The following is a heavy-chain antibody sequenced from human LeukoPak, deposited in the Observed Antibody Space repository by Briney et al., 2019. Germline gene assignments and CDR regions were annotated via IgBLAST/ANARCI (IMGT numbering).Heavy chain of an antibody. D-gene: IGHD3-10*01. J-gene: IGHJ6*02. CDR1: GFTFSNYW. CDR2: INSDGSSA. CDR3: ARDYGRSRDYGMDV. V-gene: IGHV3-74*01. Sequence: GGSLRLSCAASGFTFSNYWMHWVRQAPGKGLVWVSRINSDGSSASYADSVKGRFTISRDNAKNTLYLQMNSLRVEDTAVYYCARDYGRSRDYGMDVWGPGTTVTVSS.